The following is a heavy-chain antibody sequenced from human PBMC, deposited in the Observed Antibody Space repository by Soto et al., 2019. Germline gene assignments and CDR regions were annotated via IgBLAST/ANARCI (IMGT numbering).Heavy chain of an antibody. D-gene: IGHD2-21*02. CDR3: ASISVVVTAPYYYYYGMDV. V-gene: IGHV3-30-3*01. J-gene: IGHJ6*02. CDR2: ISYDGSNK. Sequence: QVQLVESGGGVVQPGRSLRLSCAASGFTFSSYAMHWVRQAPGKGLEWVAVISYDGSNKYYADSVKGRFTISRDNSTNTLYLQMNSLRAEDTAVYYCASISVVVTAPYYYYYGMDVWGQGTTVTVSS. CDR1: GFTFSSYA.